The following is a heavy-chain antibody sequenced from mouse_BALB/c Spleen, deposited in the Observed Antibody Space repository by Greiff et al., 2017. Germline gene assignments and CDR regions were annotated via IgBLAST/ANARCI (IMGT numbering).Heavy chain of an antibody. J-gene: IGHJ2*01. Sequence: DVKLVESGGGLVKPGGSLKLSCAASGFAFSSYDMSWVRQTPEKRLEWVAYISSGGGSTYYPDTVKGRFTISRDNAKNTLYLQMSSLKSEDTAMYYCARHESPYYYGSSLHFDYWGQGTTLTVSS. CDR1: GFAFSSYD. CDR3: ARHESPYYYGSSLHFDY. D-gene: IGHD1-1*01. V-gene: IGHV5-12-1*01. CDR2: ISSGGGST.